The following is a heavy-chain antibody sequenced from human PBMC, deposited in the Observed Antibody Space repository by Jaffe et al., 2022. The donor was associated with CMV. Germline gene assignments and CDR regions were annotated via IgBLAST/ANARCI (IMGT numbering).Heavy chain of an antibody. CDR1: GYSFTSYW. CDR2: IYPGDSDT. D-gene: IGHD6-6*01. V-gene: IGHV5-51*01. CDR3: ARPPYEYSSSPYYFDY. J-gene: IGHJ4*02. Sequence: EVQLVQSGAEVKKPGESLKISCKGSGYSFTSYWIGWVRQMPGKGLEWMGIIYPGDSDTRYSPSFQGQVTISADKSISTAYLQWSSLKASDTAMYYCARPPYEYSSSPYYFDYWGQGTLVTVSS.